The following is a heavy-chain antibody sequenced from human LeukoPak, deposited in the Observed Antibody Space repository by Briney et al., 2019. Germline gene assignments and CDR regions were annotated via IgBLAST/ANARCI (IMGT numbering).Heavy chain of an antibody. CDR3: ARTSGDYYYYYMDV. J-gene: IGHJ6*03. V-gene: IGHV4-59*08. CDR2: IYYSENT. CDR1: GVSISNYC. Sequence: SETLSLTCTVSGVSISNYCRSWIRQPPGRGLEWIGYIYYSENTNYNPSLKSRVTISVDTSKNQFSLKLNSVTAADTAVYYCARTSGDYYYYYMDVWGKGTTVTVSS. D-gene: IGHD3-10*01.